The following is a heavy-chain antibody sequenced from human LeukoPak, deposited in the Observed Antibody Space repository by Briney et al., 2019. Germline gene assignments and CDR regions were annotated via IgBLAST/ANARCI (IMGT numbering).Heavy chain of an antibody. CDR1: GYTFTGYY. CDR2: INPNSGGT. V-gene: IGHV1-2*02. J-gene: IGHJ5*02. CDR3: ARVVSYLFDP. Sequence: ASVKVSCKASGYTFTGYYIHWVREAPGQGLEWMGWINPNSGGTNYAQRFQGRVTMTRDTSISTAYMELSRLRSDDTAVYYCARVVSYLFDPWGQGTLVTVSS. D-gene: IGHD2-8*01.